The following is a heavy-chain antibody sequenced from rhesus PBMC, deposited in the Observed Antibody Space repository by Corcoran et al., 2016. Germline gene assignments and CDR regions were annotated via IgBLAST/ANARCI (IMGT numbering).Heavy chain of an antibody. CDR2: IYGSGGST. CDR1: GGSISSSY. D-gene: IGHD5-30*01. Sequence: QLQLQESGPGLVKPSETLSVTCAVSGGSISSSYWSWIRQAPGEGLEWIGYIYGSGGSTNYNPSLKSRVTRSVDMSKSQLSLKLSSVTTADTAVYYCARGQGYSGYSFGDFDYWGQGVLVTVSS. V-gene: IGHV4-169*01. J-gene: IGHJ4*01. CDR3: ARGQGYSGYSFGDFDY.